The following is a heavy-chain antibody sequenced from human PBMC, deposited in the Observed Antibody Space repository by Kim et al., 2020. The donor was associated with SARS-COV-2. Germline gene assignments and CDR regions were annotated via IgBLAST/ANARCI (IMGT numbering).Heavy chain of an antibody. CDR2: IYYSGST. CDR1: GGSISSYY. Sequence: SETLSLTCTVSGGSISSYYWSWIRQPPGKGLEWIGYIYYSGSTNYNPSLKSRVTISVDTSKNQFSLKLSSVTAADTAVYYCARDRREQWLVHGVLDPYYYYYGMDVWGQGTTVTVSS. D-gene: IGHD6-19*01. V-gene: IGHV4-59*13. J-gene: IGHJ6*02. CDR3: ARDRREQWLVHGVLDPYYYYYGMDV.